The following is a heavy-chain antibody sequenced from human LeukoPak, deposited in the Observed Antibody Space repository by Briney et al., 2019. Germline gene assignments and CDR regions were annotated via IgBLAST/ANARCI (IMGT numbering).Heavy chain of an antibody. CDR1: GLTFIYAW. Sequence: KSGGSLRLSCAASGLTFIYAWMSWVRQAPGKGLEWVGRIKSKGSGGTTDYAAPVKGRFTISRDDSKNTVYLQMNSLKTEDTAIYYCIHIGSNPDRFDSWGQGTQVTVSS. J-gene: IGHJ4*02. V-gene: IGHV3-15*01. CDR3: IHIGSNPDRFDS. CDR2: IKSKGSGGTT. D-gene: IGHD2-21*01.